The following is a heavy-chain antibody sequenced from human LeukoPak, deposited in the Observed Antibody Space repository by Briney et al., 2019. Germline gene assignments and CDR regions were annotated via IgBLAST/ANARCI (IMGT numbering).Heavy chain of an antibody. Sequence: ASVKVSCKASGYTFTSYDINLVRQATGQGLEWMGWMNPNSGNTGYAQRFQGRVTMTRNTSISTAYMELSSLRSEDTAVYYCARGSRGYSGYINWGQGTLVTVSS. CDR3: ARGSRGYSGYIN. CDR1: GYTFTSYD. D-gene: IGHD5-12*01. J-gene: IGHJ4*02. V-gene: IGHV1-8*01. CDR2: MNPNSGNT.